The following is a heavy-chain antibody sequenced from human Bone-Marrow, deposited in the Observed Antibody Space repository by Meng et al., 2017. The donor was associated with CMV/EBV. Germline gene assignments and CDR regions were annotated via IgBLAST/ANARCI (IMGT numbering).Heavy chain of an antibody. CDR2: ISAKTGDT. CDR1: GYTLSNFG. J-gene: IGHJ5*02. V-gene: IGHV1-18*01. Sequence: GYTLSNFGLTWVRQAPGQGLEWMGWISAKTGDTNTAQKVQGRVTMTTDTSTNTAYMELRSLRSDDTATYYCARSSYDILTGQNWFDPWGQGTLVTVSS. CDR3: ARSSYDILTGQNWFDP. D-gene: IGHD3-9*01.